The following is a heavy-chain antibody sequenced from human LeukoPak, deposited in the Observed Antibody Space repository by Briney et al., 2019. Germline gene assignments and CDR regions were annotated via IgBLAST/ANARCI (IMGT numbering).Heavy chain of an antibody. CDR3: ARDRLEWWLVRRRQQEEKNWFDP. Sequence: GASVKVSCKASGYTFTGYYMHWVRQAPGQGLEWMGWINPNSGGTNYAQKFQGRVTMTRDTSISTAYMELSRLRSDDTAVYYCARDRLEWWLVRRRQQEEKNWFDPWGQGTLVTVSS. D-gene: IGHD6-19*01. V-gene: IGHV1-2*02. CDR1: GYTFTGYY. J-gene: IGHJ5*02. CDR2: INPNSGGT.